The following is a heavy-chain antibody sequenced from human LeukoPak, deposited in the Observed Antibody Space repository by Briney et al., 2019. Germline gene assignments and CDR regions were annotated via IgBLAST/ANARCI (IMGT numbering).Heavy chain of an antibody. CDR3: ARYRRWVEYFQH. D-gene: IGHD1-1*01. V-gene: IGHV1-18*01. CDR2: ISAYNGNT. CDR1: GYTFTIYG. Sequence: GASVKVSCKASGYTFTIYGISWVRQAPRQGLEWLGWISAYNGNTNYAQKLQGRVTMTTDTSTSTAYMELRSLRSDDTAVYYRARYRRWVEYFQHWGQGTLVTVSS. J-gene: IGHJ1*01.